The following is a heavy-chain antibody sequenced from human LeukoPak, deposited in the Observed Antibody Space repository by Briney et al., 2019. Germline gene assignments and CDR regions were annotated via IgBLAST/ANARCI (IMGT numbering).Heavy chain of an antibody. CDR2: ISGSGGST. V-gene: IGHV3-23*01. CDR3: AKGWFETDNWFDP. J-gene: IGHJ5*02. D-gene: IGHD3-10*01. Sequence: PGGSLRLSCAASGFTFSSYAMHWVRQAPGKGLEGVSAISGSGGSTYYADSVKGRFTIYRDNSKNTLYLQMHSLRAEDTAVYYCAKGWFETDNWFDPWGQGTLVTVSS. CDR1: GFTFSSYA.